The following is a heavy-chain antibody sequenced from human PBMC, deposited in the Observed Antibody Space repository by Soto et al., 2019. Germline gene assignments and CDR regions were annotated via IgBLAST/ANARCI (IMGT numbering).Heavy chain of an antibody. J-gene: IGHJ3*02. Sequence: GGSLRLSCAASGFTFSSYGMHWVRQAPGKGLEWVAVIWYDGSNKYYADSVKGRFTISRDNSKNTLYLQMNSLRAEDTAVYYCARGYDFWSGYPLGAFDIWGQGTMVTVSS. D-gene: IGHD3-3*01. CDR3: ARGYDFWSGYPLGAFDI. CDR2: IWYDGSNK. CDR1: GFTFSSYG. V-gene: IGHV3-33*01.